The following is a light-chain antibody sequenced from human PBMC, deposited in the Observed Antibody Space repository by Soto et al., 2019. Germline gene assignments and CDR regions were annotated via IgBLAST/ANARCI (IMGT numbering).Light chain of an antibody. J-gene: IGKJ1*01. CDR1: QSVSNNY. V-gene: IGKV3-20*01. Sequence: EIVLTTSTGTLSLSPGERATLSFRASQSVSNNYLAWYQQKPGQAPRLLIYGASNRATGIPDRFSGSGSGTDFTLTISRLEPEDFAVYYCQQYGSSGTFGQGTKVDIK. CDR3: QQYGSSGT. CDR2: GAS.